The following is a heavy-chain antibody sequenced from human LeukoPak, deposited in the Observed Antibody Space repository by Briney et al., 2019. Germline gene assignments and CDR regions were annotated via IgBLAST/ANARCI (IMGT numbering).Heavy chain of an antibody. CDR3: ARSVANYGMDV. D-gene: IGHD6-19*01. V-gene: IGHV4-34*01. CDR1: GGSFSGYY. CDR2: INHSGST. Sequence: PSETLSLTCAVYGGSFSGYYWSWIRQPPGKGLEWIGEINHSGSTNYTPSLKSRVTISVDTSKNQFSLKLSSVTAADTAVYYCARSVANYGMDVWGQGTTVTVSS. J-gene: IGHJ6*02.